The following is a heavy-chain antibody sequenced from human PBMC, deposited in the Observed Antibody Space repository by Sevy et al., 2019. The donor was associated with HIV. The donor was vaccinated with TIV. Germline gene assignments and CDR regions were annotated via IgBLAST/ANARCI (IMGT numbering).Heavy chain of an antibody. D-gene: IGHD3-22*01. CDR3: ARGRYYYDSSGFDY. CDR1: GFTFSSYA. J-gene: IGHJ4*02. Sequence: GGSLRLSCAASGFTFSSYAMHWVRQAPGKGLEWVAVISYDGSNKYYADSVKGRFNISRDNSKNTLYLQMNSLRAEDTAVYYCARGRYYYDSSGFDYWGQGTLVTVSS. CDR2: ISYDGSNK. V-gene: IGHV3-30-3*01.